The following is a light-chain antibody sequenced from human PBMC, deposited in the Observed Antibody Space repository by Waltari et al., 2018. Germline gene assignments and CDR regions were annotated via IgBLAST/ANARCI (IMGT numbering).Light chain of an antibody. V-gene: IGKV2-30*02. CDR3: MQGTHWPYT. Sequence: DVVMTQSPLSLSVTLGQTASISCTSSRSLVHSDGNTHLVWFHQRPGQSPRRLIYKVSNRDSGVPDRFGGSGSDSDFTLKISYVEAEDVGVYYCMQGTHWPYTFGQGTKLDIK. J-gene: IGKJ2*01. CDR1: RSLVHSDGNTH. CDR2: KVS.